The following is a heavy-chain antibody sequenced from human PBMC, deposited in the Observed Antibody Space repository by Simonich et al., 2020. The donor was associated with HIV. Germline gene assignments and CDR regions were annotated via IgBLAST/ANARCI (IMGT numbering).Heavy chain of an antibody. CDR3: ARETGEGYFDL. CDR2: ISGSNSSK. J-gene: IGHJ2*01. Sequence: EVQLVESGGGLVKPGGSLRLSCAASGFTFSSYSMNWVRQAPGKGVEETSSISGSNSSKYNADSVQGRFTITRNNAKNTLYLQMNSLRAEDTAVYYCARETGEGYFDLWGRGTLLTVSS. CDR1: GFTFSSYS. V-gene: IGHV3-21*01. D-gene: IGHD7-27*01.